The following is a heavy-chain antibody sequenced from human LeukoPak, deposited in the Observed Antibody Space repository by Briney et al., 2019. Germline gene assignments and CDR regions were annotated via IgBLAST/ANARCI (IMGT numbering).Heavy chain of an antibody. Sequence: PSQTLSLTCTVSGGSISSGDYYWSWIRQPPGKGLEWIVYIYYSGSTSYNPSLKSRVTILVDTSKNQFSLKLSSMTAADTAVYYCASSEKDEVLRFLEWSPGFDYWGQGTLVTVSS. CDR3: ASSEKDEVLRFLEWSPGFDY. D-gene: IGHD3-3*01. CDR2: IYYSGST. CDR1: GGSISSGDYY. V-gene: IGHV4-30-4*08. J-gene: IGHJ4*02.